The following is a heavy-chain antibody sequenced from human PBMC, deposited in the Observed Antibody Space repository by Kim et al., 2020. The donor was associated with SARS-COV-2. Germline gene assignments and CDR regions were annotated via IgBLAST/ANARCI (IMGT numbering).Heavy chain of an antibody. CDR1: GFTFSSYW. CDR3: ARDQYYDFWSGYYPSYYYYGMDV. Sequence: GGSLRLSCAASGFTFSSYWMSWVRQAPGKGLEWVANIKQDGSEKYYVDSVKGRFTISRDNAKNSLYLQMNSLRAEDTAVYYCARDQYYDFWSGYYPSYYYYGMDVWGQGTTVTVSS. CDR2: IKQDGSEK. V-gene: IGHV3-7*01. D-gene: IGHD3-3*01. J-gene: IGHJ6*02.